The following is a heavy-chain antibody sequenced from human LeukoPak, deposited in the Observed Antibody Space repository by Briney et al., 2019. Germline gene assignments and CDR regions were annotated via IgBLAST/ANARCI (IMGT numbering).Heavy chain of an antibody. Sequence: GGSLILSCAASGFTFDDYAMHWVRQAPGKGLEWVSGISWNSGSIGYADSVKGRFTISRDNAKNTLYLQMNSLTAEDTAVYYCAGGVNWALDYWGQGTLVTVSS. CDR1: GFTFDDYA. J-gene: IGHJ4*02. V-gene: IGHV3-9*01. CDR3: AGGVNWALDY. CDR2: ISWNSGSI. D-gene: IGHD7-27*01.